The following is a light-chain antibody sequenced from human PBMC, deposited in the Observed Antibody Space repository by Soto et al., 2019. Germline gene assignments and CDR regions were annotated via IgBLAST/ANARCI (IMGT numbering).Light chain of an antibody. CDR3: QQRSDWPPLT. V-gene: IGKV3-11*01. J-gene: IGKJ4*01. CDR1: QSINFY. CDR2: DAS. Sequence: DIVWTQSPATLSLSPRDRATLSCRASQSINFYLAWYQQKPCQSPRLLIYDASKRATGIPVRFSGSGPGTDFTLTITGLEPDEFASYYCQQRSDWPPLTFGGGTKVEIK.